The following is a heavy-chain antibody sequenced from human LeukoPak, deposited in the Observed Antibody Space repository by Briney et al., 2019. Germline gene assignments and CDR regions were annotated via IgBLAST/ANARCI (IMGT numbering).Heavy chain of an antibody. CDR2: IYYSGST. Sequence: EPSETLSLTCTVSGGSVSSGSYYWSWIRQPPGKGLEWIGYIYYSGSTNYNPSLKSRVTISVDTSKNQFSLKLSSVTAADTAVYYCARDLGSSWRIDAFNIWGQGTMVTVSS. D-gene: IGHD6-13*01. CDR1: GGSVSSGSYY. CDR3: ARDLGSSWRIDAFNI. J-gene: IGHJ3*02. V-gene: IGHV4-61*01.